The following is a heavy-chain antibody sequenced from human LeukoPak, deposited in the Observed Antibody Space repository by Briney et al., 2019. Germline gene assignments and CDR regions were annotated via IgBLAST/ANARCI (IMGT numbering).Heavy chain of an antibody. CDR1: GFNSKAYV. V-gene: IGHV3-23*01. CDR3: AKGGWLDW. Sequence: GGSLRLSCAASGFNSKAYVMTWVRQAPEKGLEWVSAIDASGGSTYYRDSVEGRFTISRDDSKNTLFLQMDSLRAEDTAVYYCAKGGWLDWWGQGTQVTVSS. J-gene: IGHJ4*02. D-gene: IGHD3-9*01. CDR2: IDASGGST.